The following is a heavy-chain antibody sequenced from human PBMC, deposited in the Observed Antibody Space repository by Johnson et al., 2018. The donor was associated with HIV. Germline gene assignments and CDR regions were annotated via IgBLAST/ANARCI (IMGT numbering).Heavy chain of an antibody. D-gene: IGHD4-23*01. J-gene: IGHJ3*02. CDR3: AKAATTVVTLEGDAFDI. CDR2: ISWNRGSI. CDR1: GFTFDDYA. V-gene: IGHV3-9*01. Sequence: VQLVESGGGLVQPGRSLRLSCAASGFTFDDYAMHWVRQAPGKGLEWVSGISWNRGSIGYADSVKGGFTISRDNAKNSLYLQMNSLRAEDTALYYCAKAATTVVTLEGDAFDIWGQGTMVTVSS.